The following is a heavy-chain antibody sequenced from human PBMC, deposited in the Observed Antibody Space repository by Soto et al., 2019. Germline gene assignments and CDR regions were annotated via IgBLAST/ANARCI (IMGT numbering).Heavy chain of an antibody. CDR2: ISSSGSTI. V-gene: IGHV3-11*01. D-gene: IGHD3-10*01. J-gene: IGHJ5*02. CDR3: ARVRYYDSGSSINWFDP. Sequence: GGSLRLSCAASGFTISDYYMSWIRQAPGKGLEWVSYISSSGSTIYYADSVKGRFTISRDNAKNSLYLQMNSLRAEDTAVYYCARVRYYDSGSSINWFDPWGQGTLVTVSS. CDR1: GFTISDYY.